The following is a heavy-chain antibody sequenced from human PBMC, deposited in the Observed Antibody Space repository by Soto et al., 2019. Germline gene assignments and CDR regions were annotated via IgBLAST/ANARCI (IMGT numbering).Heavy chain of an antibody. Sequence: PGGPLTPPCAAPGIAFSTSETNWVRQARGKGLGWVSYISSSASTISYADSVKGRFTISRDNAKNSLYLQMNSLRAEDTAAYYCARDHALARGLVTSYGMDVWGQGATVTVSS. D-gene: IGHD3-9*01. CDR2: ISSSASTI. V-gene: IGHV3-48*03. CDR3: ARDHALARGLVTSYGMDV. CDR1: GIAFSTSE. J-gene: IGHJ6*02.